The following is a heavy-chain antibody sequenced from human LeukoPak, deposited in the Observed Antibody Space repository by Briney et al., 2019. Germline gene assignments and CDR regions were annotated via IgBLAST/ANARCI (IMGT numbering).Heavy chain of an antibody. CDR3: ARDLIAVVAATDVGFDP. CDR2: ISAYNGNT. V-gene: IGHV1-18*01. Sequence: ASVKVSCKASGGTFSSYGISWVRQAPGQGLEWMGWISAYNGNTNYAQKLQGRVTMTTDTSTSTAYMELRSLRSDDTAVYYCARDLIAVVAATDVGFDPWGQGTLVTVSS. J-gene: IGHJ5*02. D-gene: IGHD2-15*01. CDR1: GGTFSSYG.